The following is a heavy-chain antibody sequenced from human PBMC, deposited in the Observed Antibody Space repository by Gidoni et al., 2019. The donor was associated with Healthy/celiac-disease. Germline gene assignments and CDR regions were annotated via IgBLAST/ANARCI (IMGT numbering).Heavy chain of an antibody. J-gene: IGHJ1*01. V-gene: IGHV1-69*04. CDR2: IIPILGIA. D-gene: IGHD6-13*01. CDR3: ASWAAAGREYFQH. Sequence: QVQLVQSGAEVKKPGSSVKVSCKASGGTFSSYAISWVRQAPGQGLEWMGRIIPILGIANYAQKFQGRVTITADKSTSTAYMELSSLRSEDTAVYYCASWAAAGREYFQHWGQGTLVTVSS. CDR1: GGTFSSYA.